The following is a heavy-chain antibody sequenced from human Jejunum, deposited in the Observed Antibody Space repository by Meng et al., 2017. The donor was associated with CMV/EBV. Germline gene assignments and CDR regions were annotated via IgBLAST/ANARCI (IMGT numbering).Heavy chain of an antibody. CDR1: VGSISTYF. V-gene: IGHV4-59*12. Sequence: VSVGSISTYFWTWIRQVPGKGLEWIGYVHGSRGTNYNPSFKSRVTISADTSKNQVSLRLTSVTAADTAVFYCARGRWTGGWFDPWGQGILVTVSS. D-gene: IGHD3/OR15-3a*01. J-gene: IGHJ5*02. CDR2: VHGSRGT. CDR3: ARGRWTGGWFDP.